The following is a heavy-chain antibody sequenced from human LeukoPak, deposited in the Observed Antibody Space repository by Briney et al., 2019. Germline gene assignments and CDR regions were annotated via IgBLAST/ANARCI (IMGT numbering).Heavy chain of an antibody. CDR2: TNSDGSST. Sequence: GGSLRLSCAASGFTFSSYWMHWVRQAPGKGLVWVSRTNSDGSSTSYADSVKGRFTISRDNAKNTLYLQMNSLRAEDTAVYYCAREGGFYDYVWGSYRSETYYFDYWGQGTLVTVSS. D-gene: IGHD3-16*02. CDR1: GFTFSSYW. V-gene: IGHV3-74*01. J-gene: IGHJ4*02. CDR3: AREGGFYDYVWGSYRSETYYFDY.